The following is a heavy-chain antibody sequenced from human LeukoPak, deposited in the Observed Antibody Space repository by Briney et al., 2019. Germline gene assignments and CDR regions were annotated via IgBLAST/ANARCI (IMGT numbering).Heavy chain of an antibody. D-gene: IGHD1-14*01. CDR3: ARRYTGRYYYYGMDV. CDR1: GGSISSYY. CDR2: INHSGST. V-gene: IGHV4-34*01. Sequence: PSETLSLTCAVSGGSISSYYWSWIRQPPGKGLEWIGEINHSGSTNYNPSLKRRVTISVDTSKNQFSLKLSSVTAADTAVYYCARRYTGRYYYYGMDVWGQGTTVTVSS. J-gene: IGHJ6*02.